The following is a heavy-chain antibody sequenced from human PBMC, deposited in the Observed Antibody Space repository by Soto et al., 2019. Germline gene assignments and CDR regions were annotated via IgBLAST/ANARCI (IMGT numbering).Heavy chain of an antibody. CDR1: GGTFSSYA. V-gene: IGHV1-69*13. D-gene: IGHD6-6*01. CDR2: IIPIFGTA. J-gene: IGHJ4*02. Sequence: SVKVSCKASGGTFSSYAISWVRQAPGQGLEWMGGIIPIFGTANYAQKFQGRVTITADESTSTAYMELSSLRSEDKAVYYCARVSKYSRSGPFFDYWGQGTLVTVSS. CDR3: ARVSKYSRSGPFFDY.